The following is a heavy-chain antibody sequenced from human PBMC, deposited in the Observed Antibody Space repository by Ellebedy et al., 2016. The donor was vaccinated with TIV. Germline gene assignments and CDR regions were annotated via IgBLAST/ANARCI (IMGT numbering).Heavy chain of an antibody. D-gene: IGHD6-19*01. CDR3: ARGVSGFFDS. Sequence: AASVKVSCKASGYSFSDYYIHWVRQAPGQGLEWVGWINPDIGATNYAQKFQGRVTMTRDRSSGTAYVELSRLRSDDTAVYYCARGVSGFFDSWGQGTLVTVSS. CDR1: GYSFSDYY. CDR2: INPDIGAT. J-gene: IGHJ4*02. V-gene: IGHV1-2*02.